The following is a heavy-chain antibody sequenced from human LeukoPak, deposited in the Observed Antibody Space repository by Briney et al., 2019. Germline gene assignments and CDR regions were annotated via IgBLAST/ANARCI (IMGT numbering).Heavy chain of an antibody. CDR1: GGSINAYY. D-gene: IGHD3-16*01. J-gene: IGHJ4*02. Sequence: SETLSLTCTVSGGSINAYYWSWIRQSPGKGLEWIGYINYSGSTNYNPSLKSRVTISLDTSMNHFSLRLTSVTAVDTAVYYCARVGRGDHTWGSYSFDYWGQGTLVTVSS. CDR2: INYSGST. CDR3: ARVGRGDHTWGSYSFDY. V-gene: IGHV4-59*01.